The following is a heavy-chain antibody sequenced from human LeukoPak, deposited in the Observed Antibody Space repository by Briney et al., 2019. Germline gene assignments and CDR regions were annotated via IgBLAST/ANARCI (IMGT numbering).Heavy chain of an antibody. J-gene: IGHJ4*02. D-gene: IGHD2-21*01. CDR2: IDPNSGGT. CDR1: GYTFTDYY. V-gene: IGHV1-2*02. Sequence: ASVKVSCKASGYTFTDYYMHWVRQAPGQGLEWMGWIDPNSGGTDYAQKFQGRVTMTRDTSSSTAYMELSRLRSDDTAVYYCARRTTGMVMDYWGQGTLVTVS. CDR3: ARRTTGMVMDY.